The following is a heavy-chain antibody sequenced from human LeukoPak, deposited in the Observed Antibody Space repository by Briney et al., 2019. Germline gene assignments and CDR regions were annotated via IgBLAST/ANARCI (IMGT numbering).Heavy chain of an antibody. D-gene: IGHD4-17*01. CDR2: IRSKAYGGTT. J-gene: IGHJ4*02. Sequence: GRSLRLSRTASGFTVGDYAMSWVRQAPGKGLEWVGFIRSKAYGGTTEYAASVKGRFTISTDDSKSIAYLQMNSLKAEDTAVYYCTRVGRKGTVTTWGYWGQGTLVTVSS. V-gene: IGHV3-49*04. CDR3: TRVGRKGTVTTWGY. CDR1: GFTVGDYA.